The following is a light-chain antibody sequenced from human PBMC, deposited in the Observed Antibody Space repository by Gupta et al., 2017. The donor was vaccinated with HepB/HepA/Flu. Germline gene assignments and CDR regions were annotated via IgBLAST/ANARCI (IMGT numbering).Light chain of an antibody. CDR3: QPDDNTPCS. J-gene: IGKJ2*04. CDR2: WAS. CDR1: QSILYRSNNKNY. Sequence: DIVMTQSPDSLAVSLGERATINCKSSQSILYRSNNKNYLAWYQQKPGQPPKLLIYWASTRESGVPDRFSGSGSGTDFTLTISSLQAEDVAVYYCQPDDNTPCSFGQGTKVEIK. V-gene: IGKV4-1*01.